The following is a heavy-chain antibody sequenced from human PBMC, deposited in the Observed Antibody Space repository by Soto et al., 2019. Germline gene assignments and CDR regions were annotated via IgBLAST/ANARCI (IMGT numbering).Heavy chain of an antibody. CDR1: GFTFDDYA. J-gene: IGHJ4*02. V-gene: IGHV3-9*01. Sequence: SLKISCAASGFTFDDYAMHWVRQAPGKGLEWVSGISWNSGSIGYADSVKGRFTISRDNAKNSLYLQMNSLRAEDTALYYCAKGREGYYDSSGFDYWGQGTLVTVSS. D-gene: IGHD3-22*01. CDR2: ISWNSGSI. CDR3: AKGREGYYDSSGFDY.